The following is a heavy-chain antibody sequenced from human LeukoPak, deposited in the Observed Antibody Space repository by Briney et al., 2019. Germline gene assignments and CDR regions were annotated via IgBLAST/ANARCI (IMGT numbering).Heavy chain of an antibody. CDR2: IYYSGST. Sequence: KPSETLSLTCTVSGGSISNYYWSWIRQPPGKGLEWIGYIYYSGSTNYNPSLKSRVTISVDTSKNQFSLKLSSVTAADTAVYYCARVGKPYYDFWSGYGNWFDLWGQGTLVTVSS. V-gene: IGHV4-59*01. CDR1: GGSISNYY. CDR3: ARVGKPYYDFWSGYGNWFDL. J-gene: IGHJ5*02. D-gene: IGHD3-3*01.